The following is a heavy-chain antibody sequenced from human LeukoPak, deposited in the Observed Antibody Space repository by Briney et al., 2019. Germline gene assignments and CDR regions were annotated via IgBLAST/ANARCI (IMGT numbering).Heavy chain of an antibody. Sequence: ASVKVSCKASGYTFTGYYMHWVRQAPGQGLEWMGWINPNSGGTNYAQKFQGRVTMTRDTSISTAYMELSRLRSDDTAVYYCAADRIVGYCSSTSCPYGFDPWGQGTLVTVSS. J-gene: IGHJ5*02. V-gene: IGHV1-2*02. CDR3: AADRIVGYCSSTSCPYGFDP. CDR2: INPNSGGT. D-gene: IGHD2-2*01. CDR1: GYTFTGYY.